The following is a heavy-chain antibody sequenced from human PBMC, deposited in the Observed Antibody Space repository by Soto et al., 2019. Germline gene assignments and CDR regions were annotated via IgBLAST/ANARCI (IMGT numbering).Heavy chain of an antibody. Sequence: QVQLVQSGAEVKKSGASVKVSCRTSGYSFIDYYVHWVRQAPGQGLEWVGWISPNSGASKYAENFQGRVTLTRERCTSTVYMELSGLRSDDTAVYYCASWQGAVATHDSWGQGTLVTVSS. J-gene: IGHJ4*02. D-gene: IGHD5-12*01. CDR2: ISPNSGAS. V-gene: IGHV1-2*02. CDR1: GYSFIDYY. CDR3: ASWQGAVATHDS.